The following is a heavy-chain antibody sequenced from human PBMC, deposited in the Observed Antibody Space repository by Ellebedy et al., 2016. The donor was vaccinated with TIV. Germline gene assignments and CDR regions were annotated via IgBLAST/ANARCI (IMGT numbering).Heavy chain of an antibody. CDR1: DSSLGSSSFR. CDR2: VYYSGST. J-gene: IGHJ5*02. CDR3: ARRMEWLQYFGL. Sequence: SETLSLTXSASDSSLGSSSFRWAWIRQPPGKGLEWIGNVYYSGSTVYNPSLKSRVTILLDTTNRHLSLNLNAATAADTAVYYCARRMEWLQYFGLWGQGILVTVAS. D-gene: IGHD5-12*01. V-gene: IGHV4-39*02.